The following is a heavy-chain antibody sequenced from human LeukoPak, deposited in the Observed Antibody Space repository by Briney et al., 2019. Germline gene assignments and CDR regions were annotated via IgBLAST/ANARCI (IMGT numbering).Heavy chain of an antibody. CDR2: INPNSGGT. CDR1: GYTFTGYY. J-gene: IGHJ4*02. D-gene: IGHD2-2*01. V-gene: IGHV1-2*02. CDR3: ARVLGYCSSTSCYGQQIDY. Sequence: ASVKVSCKASGYTFTGYYMHWVRQAPGQGLEWMGWINPNSGGTNYAQKFQGRVTMTRDTSISTAYMELSRLRSDDTAVYYCARVLGYCSSTSCYGQQIDYWGRGTLVTVSS.